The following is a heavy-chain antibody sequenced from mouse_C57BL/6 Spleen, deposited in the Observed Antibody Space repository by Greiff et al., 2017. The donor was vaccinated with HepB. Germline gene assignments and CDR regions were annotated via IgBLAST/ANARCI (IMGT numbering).Heavy chain of an antibody. CDR2: IDPEDGAT. CDR1: GFNIKDYY. V-gene: IGHV14-2*01. CDR3: ARYYDYEGFAY. D-gene: IGHD2-4*01. J-gene: IGHJ3*01. Sequence: DVKLVESGAELVKPGASVKLSCTASGFNIKDYYMHWVKQRTEQGLEWIGRIDPEDGATKYAPKFQGKATITADTSSNTAYLQLSSLTSEDTAVYYCARYYDYEGFAYWGQGTLVTVSA.